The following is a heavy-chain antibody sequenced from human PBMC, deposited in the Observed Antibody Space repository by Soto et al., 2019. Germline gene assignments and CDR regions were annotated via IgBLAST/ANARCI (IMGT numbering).Heavy chain of an antibody. D-gene: IGHD2-8*01. CDR3: ARDGGDIVLMVYALPPNNWFDP. J-gene: IGHJ5*02. CDR1: GYTFTSYV. CDR2: INAGNGNT. Sequence: ASVKVSCKASGYTFTSYVMHWVRQAPGQRLEWMGWINAGNGNTKYSQKFQGRVTITRDTSASTAYMELSSLRSEDTAVYYCARDGGDIVLMVYALPPNNWFDPWGQGTLVTVS. V-gene: IGHV1-3*01.